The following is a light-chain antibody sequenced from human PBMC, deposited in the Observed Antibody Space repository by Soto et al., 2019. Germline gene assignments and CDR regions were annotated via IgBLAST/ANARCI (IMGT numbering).Light chain of an antibody. V-gene: IGLV2-14*01. CDR3: SSYTSSSTLV. J-gene: IGLJ1*01. CDR2: EVT. CDR1: SSDVGSYSH. Sequence: QSVLTQPASVSGSPGQSVTISCSRTSSDVGSYSHVAWYQQFPGKTPKLIIYEVTYRPSGVSHRFSGSKSGNTASLTISGLQAEDEADYYCSSYTSSSTLVFGTGTKVTVL.